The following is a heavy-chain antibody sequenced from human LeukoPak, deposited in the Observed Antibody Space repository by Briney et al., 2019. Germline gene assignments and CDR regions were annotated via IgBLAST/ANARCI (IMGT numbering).Heavy chain of an antibody. J-gene: IGHJ4*02. D-gene: IGHD3-22*01. CDR1: GGSFSGYY. CDR2: INHSGST. CDR3: ARGRRYYDSSGYHTAHALFDY. Sequence: PSETLSLTCAVYGGSFSGYYWSWIRQPPGKGLEWIGEINHSGSTNYNPSLKSRVTISVDTSKNQFSLELSSVTAADTAVYYCARGRRYYDSSGYHTAHALFDYWGQGTLVTVSS. V-gene: IGHV4-34*01.